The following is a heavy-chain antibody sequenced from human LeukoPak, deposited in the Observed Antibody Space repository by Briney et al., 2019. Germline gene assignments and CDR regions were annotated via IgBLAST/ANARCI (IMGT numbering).Heavy chain of an antibody. D-gene: IGHD5-24*01. CDR2: IYYSGST. J-gene: IGHJ4*02. Sequence: SEALSLTCTVSGDSIRSYYWSWIRQSPGKGLEWIGYIYYSGSTNYNPSLKSRVTISVDTSKNQFSLKLSSVTAADTAVYYCARHSMATFVYWGQGTLVTVSS. V-gene: IGHV4-59*08. CDR1: GDSIRSYY. CDR3: ARHSMATFVY.